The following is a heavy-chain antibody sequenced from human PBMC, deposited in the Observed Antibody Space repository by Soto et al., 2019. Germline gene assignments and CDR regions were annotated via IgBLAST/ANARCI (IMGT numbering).Heavy chain of an antibody. V-gene: IGHV4-4*02. D-gene: IGHD3-10*01. J-gene: IGHJ4*02. CDR3: ARRSGVSLDY. CDR2: IYHSGST. CDR1: GGSISSSNW. Sequence: PSETLSLTCAVSGGSISSSNWWSWVRQPPGKGLEWIGEIYHSGSTNYNPSLKSRVTISVDKTKNQFSLKLSSVTAADSAVYNGARRSGVSLDYWGQGTLVTVSS.